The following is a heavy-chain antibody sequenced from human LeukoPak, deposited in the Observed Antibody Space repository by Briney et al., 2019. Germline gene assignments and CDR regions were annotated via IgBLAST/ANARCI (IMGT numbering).Heavy chain of an antibody. J-gene: IGHJ4*02. CDR1: GGSISSGDYY. CDR2: IYYSGST. D-gene: IGHD2-2*01. CDR3: ARFEDDSTSIDY. V-gene: IGHV4-61*08. Sequence: PSETLSLTCTVSGGSISSGDYYWSWIRQPPGKGLEWIGYIYYSGSTNYNPSLKSRVTISVDTSKNQFSLKLSSVTAADTAVYYCARFEDDSTSIDYWGQGTLVTVSS.